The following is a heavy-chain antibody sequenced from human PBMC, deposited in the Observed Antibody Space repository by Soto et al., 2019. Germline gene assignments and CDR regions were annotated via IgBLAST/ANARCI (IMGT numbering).Heavy chain of an antibody. J-gene: IGHJ4*02. D-gene: IGHD4-17*01. V-gene: IGHV3-23*01. Sequence: EVQLLESGGGLVQPGGSLRLSCAASGFTFSSYAMSWVRQAPGKGLEWVSAISGSGGSTYYADSVKGRFTISRDNSKNTLYLQMNSLRAEDTAVYYCARGSTLMYGDYVGSGVYWGQGTLVTVSS. CDR3: ARGSTLMYGDYVGSGVY. CDR1: GFTFSSYA. CDR2: ISGSGGST.